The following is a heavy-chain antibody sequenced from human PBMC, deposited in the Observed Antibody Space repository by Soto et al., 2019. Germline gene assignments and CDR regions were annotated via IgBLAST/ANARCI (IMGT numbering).Heavy chain of an antibody. CDR1: GFTFSSYA. CDR3: AKRPIFGVVIITIYNGMDV. Sequence: EVQLLESGGGLVQPGGSLRLSCVASGFTFSSYAMNWVCQAPGKGLEWVSAISTSGGNTYYADSVKGRFTISRDNSKNTLYLQMNSLRAEDTAVYYCAKRPIFGVVIITIYNGMDVWGQGTTVTVSS. CDR2: ISTSGGNT. J-gene: IGHJ6*02. V-gene: IGHV3-23*01. D-gene: IGHD3-3*01.